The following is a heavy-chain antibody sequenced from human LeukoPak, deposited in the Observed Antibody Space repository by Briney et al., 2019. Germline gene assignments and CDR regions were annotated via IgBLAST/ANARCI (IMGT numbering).Heavy chain of an antibody. Sequence: GASVKIPCKASGYSFTTFGISWVRQAPGQRREWMGWISAYSTYTGNTNYAQKFQGRVLMTKDTSTNLAYMELRSLRADDTAVDYCTRDLGDMAAGVFYDYWGQGTLVTVSS. CDR1: GYSFTTFG. CDR2: ISAYSTYTGNT. D-gene: IGHD6-19*01. V-gene: IGHV1-18*01. J-gene: IGHJ4*02. CDR3: TRDLGDMAAGVFYDY.